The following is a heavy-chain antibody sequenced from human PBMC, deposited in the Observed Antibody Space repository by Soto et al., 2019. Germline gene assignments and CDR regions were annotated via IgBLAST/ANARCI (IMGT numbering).Heavy chain of an antibody. CDR2: INAGNGNT. V-gene: IGHV1-3*01. Sequence: ASVKVSCKASGYTFTSYAMHWVRQAPGQRLEWMGWINAGNGNTKYSQKFQGRVTITRDTSASTAYMELSSLRSEDTAVYYCARDHQPYTPQDISGYSTWGQGTLVSVSS. D-gene: IGHD3-22*01. CDR1: GYTFTSYA. J-gene: IGHJ5*02. CDR3: ARDHQPYTPQDISGYST.